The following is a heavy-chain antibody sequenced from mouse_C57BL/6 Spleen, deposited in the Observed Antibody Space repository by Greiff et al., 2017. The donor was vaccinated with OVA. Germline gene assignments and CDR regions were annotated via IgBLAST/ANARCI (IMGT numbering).Heavy chain of an antibody. Sequence: VKLQQSGAELARPGASVKLSCKASGYTFTSYGISWVKQRTGQGLEWIGEIYPRSGNTYYNEKFKGKATLTADKSSSTAYMELRSLTSEDSAVYFCANDYDGGAWFAYWGQGTLVTVSA. CDR3: ANDYDGGAWFAY. J-gene: IGHJ3*01. V-gene: IGHV1-81*01. CDR1: GYTFTSYG. CDR2: IYPRSGNT. D-gene: IGHD2-4*01.